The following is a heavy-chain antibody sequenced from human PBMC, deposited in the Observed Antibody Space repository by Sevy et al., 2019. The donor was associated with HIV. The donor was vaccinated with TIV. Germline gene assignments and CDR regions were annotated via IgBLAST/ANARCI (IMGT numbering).Heavy chain of an antibody. D-gene: IGHD3-3*01. V-gene: IGHV1-2*02. J-gene: IGHJ6*02. CDR3: ARESYDFWTGPVDYDYGMDV. CDR1: GYSFSDSGYY. CDR2: INPKSGAT. Sequence: ASVKLSCKASGYSFSDSGYYVHWVRQAPGQGLEWMGWINPKSGATKYAQKFQGRVTMTRDTSVSTANMELTRLTSDDTAVYYCARESYDFWTGPVDYDYGMDVWGQGTTVTVSS.